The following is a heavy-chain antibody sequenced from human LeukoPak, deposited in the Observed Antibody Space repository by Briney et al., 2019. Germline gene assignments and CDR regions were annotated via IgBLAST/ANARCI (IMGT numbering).Heavy chain of an antibody. CDR2: ISSSSSYI. J-gene: IGHJ4*02. CDR1: GFTFSRHG. V-gene: IGHV3-21*01. CDR3: AAQRAVGFDY. D-gene: IGHD6-19*01. Sequence: GGSLRLSCAASGFTFSRHGMNWVRQAPGKGLEWVSTISSSSSYIYYADSVKGRFTISRDNAKNSLYLQMNSLRAEDTAVYYCAAQRAVGFDYWGQGTLVTVSS.